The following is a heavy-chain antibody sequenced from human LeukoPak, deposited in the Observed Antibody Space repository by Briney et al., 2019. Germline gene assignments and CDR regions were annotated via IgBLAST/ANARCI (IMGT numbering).Heavy chain of an antibody. CDR1: GDSVSSNSVT. CDR2: TYYRSTWYN. J-gene: IGHJ5*02. CDR3: ARRLTQYDCFDP. V-gene: IGHV6-1*01. D-gene: IGHD2-2*01. Sequence: KTSQTLSLTCAISGDSVSSNSVTWNCIRQSPSRGLEWLTRTYYRSTWYNEYAVSVRGRITVNPDTSKNQLSLHLNSVTPEDTAVYYCARRLTQYDCFDPWGQGILVTVSS.